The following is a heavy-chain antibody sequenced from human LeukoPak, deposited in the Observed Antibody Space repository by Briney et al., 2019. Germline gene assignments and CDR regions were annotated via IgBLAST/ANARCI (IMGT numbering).Heavy chain of an antibody. CDR2: IYYSGST. D-gene: IGHD2-15*01. V-gene: IGHV4-31*03. CDR1: GGSISSGGYY. Sequence: SETLSLTCTVSGGSISSGGYYWSWIRQHPGKGLEWIGYIYYSGSTYYNPSPKSRVTISVDTSKNQFSLKLSSVTAADTAVYYCARGGCSGGSCYYRGGFDPWGQGTLVTVSS. J-gene: IGHJ5*02. CDR3: ARGGCSGGSCYYRGGFDP.